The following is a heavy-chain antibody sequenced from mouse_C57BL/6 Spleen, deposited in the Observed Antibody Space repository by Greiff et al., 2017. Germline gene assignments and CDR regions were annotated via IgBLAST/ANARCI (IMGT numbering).Heavy chain of an antibody. D-gene: IGHD2-5*01. J-gene: IGHJ4*01. CDR3: ARGAYYSNIYYAMDY. V-gene: IGHV1-82*01. CDR2: IYPGDGDT. CDR1: GYAFSSSW. Sequence: QVQLKESGPELVKPGASVKISCKASGYAFSSSWMNWVKQRPGKGLEWIGRIYPGDGDTNYNGKFKGKATLTADKSSSTAYMQLSSLTSEDSAVYFCARGAYYSNIYYAMDYWGQGTSVTVSS.